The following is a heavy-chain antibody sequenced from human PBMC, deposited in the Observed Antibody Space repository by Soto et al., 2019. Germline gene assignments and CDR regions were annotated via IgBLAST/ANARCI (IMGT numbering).Heavy chain of an antibody. J-gene: IGHJ6*02. CDR1: GYTFTNYG. V-gene: IGHV1-18*01. D-gene: IGHD6-19*01. CDR2: ISAYNANT. Sequence: QVQLVQSGAEVKKPGASVKVSCKASGYTFTNYGISWVQQAPGQGLEWMGWISAYNANTYYAQTFQGRVTMTIETSTSTTYLELRSLKSNDTAVYYCARDQSSGWYGKDSGMDVWGQGTTVTVSS. CDR3: ARDQSSGWYGKDSGMDV.